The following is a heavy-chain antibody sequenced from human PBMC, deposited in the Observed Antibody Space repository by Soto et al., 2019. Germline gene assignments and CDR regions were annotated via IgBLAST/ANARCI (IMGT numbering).Heavy chain of an antibody. CDR2: ISTYSGDT. V-gene: IGHV1-18*01. CDR3: ARHHVPTTSENWFDP. CDR1: GYTFFTYD. D-gene: IGHD5-12*01. J-gene: IGHJ5*02. Sequence: VHLVQSGVEVKTPGASVKVSCQASGYTFFTYDISWVRQAPGQGREWMGWISTYSGDTKNAQKFKGRVTMTTDTSPTTAYLALSSLRSDDTAVYYCARHHVPTTSENWFDPWGQGTLVTVSS.